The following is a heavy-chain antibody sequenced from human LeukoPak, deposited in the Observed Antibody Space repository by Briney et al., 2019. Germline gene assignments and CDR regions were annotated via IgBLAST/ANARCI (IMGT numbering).Heavy chain of an antibody. CDR2: FYPGDSDT. Sequence: GESLQISCQGSGSTFTSYWIGWARQLPGKGLEWMGIFYPGDSDTRYSPSFQGQVTISADKSISTAYLQWSSLKASDTAMYYCSRHEGRGQWLVYFDYWGQGTLVTVSS. V-gene: IGHV5-51*01. D-gene: IGHD6-19*01. CDR1: GSTFTSYW. CDR3: SRHEGRGQWLVYFDY. J-gene: IGHJ4*02.